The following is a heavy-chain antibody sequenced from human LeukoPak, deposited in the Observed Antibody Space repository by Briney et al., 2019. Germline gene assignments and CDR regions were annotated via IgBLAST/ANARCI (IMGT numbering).Heavy chain of an antibody. Sequence: SETLSLTCGVSGESFSGYYWSWLRQPPGKGLEWIGEINQSGDTNYNPSFESRVTMSVDASKKQFSLKVESVTAADGAVYYCARSLSPYYDVTSAYWVWGYWGQGTLVIISS. CDR3: ARSLSPYYDVTSAYWVWGY. D-gene: IGHD3-3*01. J-gene: IGHJ4*02. CDR1: GESFSGYY. V-gene: IGHV4-34*01. CDR2: INQSGDT.